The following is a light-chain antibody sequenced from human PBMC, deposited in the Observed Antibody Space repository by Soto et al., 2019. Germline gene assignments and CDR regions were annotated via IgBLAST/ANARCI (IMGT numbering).Light chain of an antibody. CDR2: GIS. Sequence: EIVLTQSPATLSLSPGDRATLSCRASQSVTNRYFAWYQQRPGQAPRLLIYGISNRATGIPDRFSGSGSGTDFALTISGLEPEDIATYYCQQYDSLPLTFGQGTRLEIK. CDR3: QQYDSLPLT. V-gene: IGKV3-20*01. CDR1: QSVTNRY. J-gene: IGKJ5*01.